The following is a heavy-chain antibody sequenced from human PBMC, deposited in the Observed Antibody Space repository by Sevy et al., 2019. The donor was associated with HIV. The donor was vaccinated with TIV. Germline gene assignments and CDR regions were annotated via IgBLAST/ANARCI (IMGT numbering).Heavy chain of an antibody. D-gene: IGHD6-13*01. V-gene: IGHV3-30*12. CDR2: ISFDGSDK. J-gene: IGHJ4*02. CDR1: GFTFSSYG. Sequence: GGSLRLSCEASGFTFSSYGMHWVRQAPGKGLEWVAVISFDGSDKYYADSVKGRFIISRDNSRNTLSLQLNSLRAEDAAVYYCAKMEGQLVSEYYFDYWGQGILVTVSS. CDR3: AKMEGQLVSEYYFDY.